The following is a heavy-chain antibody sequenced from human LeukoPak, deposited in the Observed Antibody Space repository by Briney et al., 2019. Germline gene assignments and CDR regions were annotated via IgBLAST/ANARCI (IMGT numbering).Heavy chain of an antibody. CDR1: GGTFSSYA. J-gene: IGHJ3*02. CDR2: IIPIFGTA. Sequence: ASVKVSCKASGGTFSSYAISWVRQAPGQGLEWMGGIIPIFGTANYAQKFQGRVTITTDEPTSTAYMELSSLRSEDTAVYYCARSLPFKYCSGGSCPHDAFDIWGQGTMVTVSS. V-gene: IGHV1-69*05. D-gene: IGHD2-15*01. CDR3: ARSLPFKYCSGGSCPHDAFDI.